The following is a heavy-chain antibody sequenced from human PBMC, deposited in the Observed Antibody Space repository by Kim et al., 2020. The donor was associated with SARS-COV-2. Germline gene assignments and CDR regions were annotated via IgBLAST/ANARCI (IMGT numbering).Heavy chain of an antibody. CDR1: GFTFSSYG. CDR2: ISYDGSNK. Sequence: GGSLRLSCAASGFTFSSYGMHWVRQAPGKGLEWVAVISYDGSNKYYADSVKGRFTISRDNSKNTLYLQMNSLRAEDTAVYYCAKDRRKAYDYVWGSYRSYCYCGMDVWGQGTTVTVSS. D-gene: IGHD3-16*02. V-gene: IGHV3-30*18. J-gene: IGHJ6*02. CDR3: AKDRRKAYDYVWGSYRSYCYCGMDV.